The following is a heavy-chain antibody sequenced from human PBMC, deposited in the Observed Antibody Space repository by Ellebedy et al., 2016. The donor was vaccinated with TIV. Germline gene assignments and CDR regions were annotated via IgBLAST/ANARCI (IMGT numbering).Heavy chain of an antibody. D-gene: IGHD3-16*01. Sequence: GASLKISCAVSGFTFSSYEMNWVRQAPGKGLEWVSYISCSASVTAYADSVKGRFTISRDNARTSLYLQMNSLRVDDTAMYYCARSYGARTSGPWGQGTLVTVSS. CDR3: ARSYGARTSGP. J-gene: IGHJ5*02. V-gene: IGHV3-48*03. CDR1: GFTFSSYE. CDR2: ISCSASVT.